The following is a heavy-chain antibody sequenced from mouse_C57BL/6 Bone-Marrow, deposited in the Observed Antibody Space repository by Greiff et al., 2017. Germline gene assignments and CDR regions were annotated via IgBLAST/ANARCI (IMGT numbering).Heavy chain of an antibody. CDR3: ARFYYYGSFPMDY. Sequence: QVQLQQPGAELVKPGASVKMSCKASGYTFTSYWITWVKQRPGQGLEWIGDIYPGSGSTNYNEKFKSKATMTVDTSSSSAYMQLSSLTSEDSAVYYCARFYYYGSFPMDYWGQGTSVTVSA. CDR1: GYTFTSYW. V-gene: IGHV1-55*01. D-gene: IGHD1-1*01. J-gene: IGHJ4*01. CDR2: IYPGSGST.